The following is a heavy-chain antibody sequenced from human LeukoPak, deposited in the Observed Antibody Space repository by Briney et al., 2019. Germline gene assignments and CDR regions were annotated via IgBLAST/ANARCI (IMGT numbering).Heavy chain of an antibody. CDR1: GGSIXXXX. CDR3: ARDSSAVGLDY. CDR2: IYYSGST. Sequence: VSGGSIXXXXXXWXXXPPGXXXEWIGYIYYSGSTNYNPSLKSRVTISVDTSKNQFSLKLSSVTAADTAVYYCARDSSAVGLDYWGQGTLVTVSS. D-gene: IGHD1-26*01. V-gene: IGHV4-59*01. J-gene: IGHJ4*02.